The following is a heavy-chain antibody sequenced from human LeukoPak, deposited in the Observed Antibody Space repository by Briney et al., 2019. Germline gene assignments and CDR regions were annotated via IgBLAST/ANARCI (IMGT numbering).Heavy chain of an antibody. CDR3: ARDLNGDYYGLYNWFDP. J-gene: IGHJ5*02. CDR1: GGSISSYY. Sequence: PSETLSLTCTVSGGSISSYYWSWIRQPAGKGLEWIGRIYTSGSTNYNPSLKSRVTISVDTSKNQFSLKLSSVTAADTAVYYCARDLNGDYYGLYNWFDPWGQGTLVTVPS. D-gene: IGHD4-17*01. V-gene: IGHV4-4*07. CDR2: IYTSGST.